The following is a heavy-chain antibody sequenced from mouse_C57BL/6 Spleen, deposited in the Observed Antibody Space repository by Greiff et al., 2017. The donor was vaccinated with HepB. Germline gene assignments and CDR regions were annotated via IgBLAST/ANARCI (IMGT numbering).Heavy chain of an antibody. D-gene: IGHD1-1*01. V-gene: IGHV1-50*01. Sequence: VQLQQPGAELVKPGASVKLSCKASGYTFTSYWMQWVKQRPGQGLEWIGEIDPSDSYTNYNQKFKGKATLTVDTSSSTAYMQLSSLTSEDSAVYYCARSLYYYGSSLHFDYWGQGTTLTVSS. J-gene: IGHJ2*01. CDR1: GYTFTSYW. CDR3: ARSLYYYGSSLHFDY. CDR2: IDPSDSYT.